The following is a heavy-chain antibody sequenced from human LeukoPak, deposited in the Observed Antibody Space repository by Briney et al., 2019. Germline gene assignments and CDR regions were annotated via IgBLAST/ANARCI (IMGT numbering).Heavy chain of an antibody. CDR3: ARDMNIVGFDY. V-gene: IGHV3-30-3*01. D-gene: IGHD5-12*01. J-gene: IGHJ4*02. CDR1: GFTFSTYT. CDR2: ISYDGSNK. Sequence: PGGSLRLSCAASGFTFSTYTIHWVRQAPGKGLEWVALISYDGSNKYYADSVKGRFTISRDNSKNTVYLQMNSLRAEDTAVYYCARDMNIVGFDYWGQGTLVTVSS.